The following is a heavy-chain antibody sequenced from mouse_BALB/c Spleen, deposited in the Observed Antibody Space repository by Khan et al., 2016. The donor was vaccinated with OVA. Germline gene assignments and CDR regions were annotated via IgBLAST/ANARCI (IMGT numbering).Heavy chain of an antibody. CDR1: GFTFSTYG. D-gene: IGHD1-1*02. J-gene: IGHJ3*01. CDR2: ISSGGTYT. CDR3: ERLAYYYNSEGFAY. Sequence: EVKLVESGGDLVEPGGSLKLSCAASGFTFSTYGMSWVRQTPDKRLEWVATISSGGTYTYYVDSVKGRFSISSDNARNTLNLQMRSLKSEDTAMYYCERLAYYYNSEGFAYWGQGTLVTVSA. V-gene: IGHV5-6*01.